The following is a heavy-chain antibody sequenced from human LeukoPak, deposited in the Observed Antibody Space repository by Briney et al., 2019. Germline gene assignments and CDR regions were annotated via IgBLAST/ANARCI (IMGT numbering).Heavy chain of an antibody. J-gene: IGHJ6*03. V-gene: IGHV3-20*04. CDR2: INWNGGST. CDR1: GFTFDDYG. Sequence: GGSLRLFCAASGFTFDDYGMSWVRQAPGKGLECVSGINWNGGSTGYEDYVKGRFTISRENAKNSLYLQMNSLRAEDTALYYCARARDYGSGSYLVHYYYYYYMDVWGKGTTVTVSS. D-gene: IGHD3-10*01. CDR3: ARARDYGSGSYLVHYYYYYYMDV.